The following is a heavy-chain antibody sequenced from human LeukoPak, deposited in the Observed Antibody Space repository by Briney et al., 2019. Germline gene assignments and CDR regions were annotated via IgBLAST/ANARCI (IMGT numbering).Heavy chain of an antibody. D-gene: IGHD4-17*01. Sequence: GPGPTLVNPTQALTLTCTFSGFSLSTSGMCVSWIRQPPGKALEWLALIDWDDNKYYNASLGTRLAISKDTSKNQVVLTMTNMDPVDTATYFCARYLYGDSASYFDYWGQGSLVIVSS. CDR1: GFSLSTSGMC. CDR2: IDWDDNK. J-gene: IGHJ4*02. V-gene: IGHV2-70*01. CDR3: ARYLYGDSASYFDY.